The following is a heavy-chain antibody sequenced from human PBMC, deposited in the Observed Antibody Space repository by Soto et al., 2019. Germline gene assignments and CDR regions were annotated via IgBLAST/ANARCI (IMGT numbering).Heavy chain of an antibody. CDR1: GFTFSNYG. Sequence: GGSLRLSCAASGFTFSNYGMHWIRQALGTGLEWVAVISYDGSNKYYAEYVKGRFTISRDNSKKTLYLQMNSLRAEDTAVYYCAKDQGDYWGQGTLVTVSS. V-gene: IGHV3-30*18. J-gene: IGHJ4*02. CDR2: ISYDGSNK. CDR3: AKDQGDY.